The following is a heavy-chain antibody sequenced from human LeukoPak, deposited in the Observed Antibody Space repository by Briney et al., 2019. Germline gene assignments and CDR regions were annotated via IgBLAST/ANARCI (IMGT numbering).Heavy chain of an antibody. Sequence: PGGSLRLSCAASGFTFSSYAMSWVRQAPGKGLEWVSYISSSSSTIYYADSVKGRFTISRDNAKNSLYLQMNSLRAEDTAVYYCAREPTTVIASFDYWGQGTLVTVSS. CDR1: GFTFSSYA. J-gene: IGHJ4*02. V-gene: IGHV3-48*01. CDR3: AREPTTVIASFDY. D-gene: IGHD4-17*01. CDR2: ISSSSSTI.